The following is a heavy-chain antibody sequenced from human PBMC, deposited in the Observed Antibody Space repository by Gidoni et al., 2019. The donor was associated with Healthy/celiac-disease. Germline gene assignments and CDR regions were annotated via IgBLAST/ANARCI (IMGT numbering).Heavy chain of an antibody. Sequence: EVQLVESGGGLVQPGGSLGRSCAASGLPVISNYMSWFRQAPGKVLAWVSLIFSGGRTYYADSVTGRFTISRDNSQNTLYLQINSLRADYTAVYYCARELNWFDPWGQGTLVTVSS. D-gene: IGHD1-26*01. CDR3: ARELNWFDP. V-gene: IGHV3-66*02. J-gene: IGHJ5*02. CDR2: IFSGGRT. CDR1: GLPVISNY.